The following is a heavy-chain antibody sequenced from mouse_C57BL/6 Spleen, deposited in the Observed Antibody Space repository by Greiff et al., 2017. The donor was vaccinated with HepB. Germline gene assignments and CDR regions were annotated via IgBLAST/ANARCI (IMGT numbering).Heavy chain of an antibody. V-gene: IGHV5-17*01. CDR2: ISSGSSTI. CDR3: ARPIYYDHYYAMDY. CDR1: GFTFRDYG. J-gene: IGHJ4*01. D-gene: IGHD2-4*01. Sequence: VPLKESGGGLVKPGGSLKLSCAASGFTFRDYGMRWVRQAPEKGLEWVAYISSGSSTIYYADTVKGRFTISRDNAKNTLFLQMTSLRSEETAMYYCARPIYYDHYYAMDYWGQGTSVTVSS.